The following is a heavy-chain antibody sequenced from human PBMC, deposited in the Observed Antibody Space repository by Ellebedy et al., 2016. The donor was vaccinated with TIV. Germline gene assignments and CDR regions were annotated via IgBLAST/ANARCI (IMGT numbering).Heavy chain of an antibody. CDR2: IYNSVIT. J-gene: IGHJ4*02. Sequence: MPSETLSLTCTVSGGSISSNYWDWIRQPPGKGLEWIGYIYNSVITNYNPSLKSRVTMSVDTSKRQLSLKLRSVTAADTAVYHCARRYSGSSYHYFDYWGQGTLVIVSS. CDR1: GGSISSNY. V-gene: IGHV4-59*08. CDR3: ARRYSGSSYHYFDY. D-gene: IGHD1-26*01.